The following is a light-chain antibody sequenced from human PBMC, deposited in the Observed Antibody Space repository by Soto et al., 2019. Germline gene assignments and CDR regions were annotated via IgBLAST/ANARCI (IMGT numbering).Light chain of an antibody. CDR3: QQYNTYTWT. CDR1: QTISNW. V-gene: IGKV1-5*01. Sequence: DIQMTQSPSSVSASVGDRVTITCRSSQTISNWLAWYQQKRGKAPKLXIYDASTLESGVPSRFSGSGAGTECTRTISTLQPDDVATDYCQQYNTYTWTFGQGTKVDIK. J-gene: IGKJ1*01. CDR2: DAS.